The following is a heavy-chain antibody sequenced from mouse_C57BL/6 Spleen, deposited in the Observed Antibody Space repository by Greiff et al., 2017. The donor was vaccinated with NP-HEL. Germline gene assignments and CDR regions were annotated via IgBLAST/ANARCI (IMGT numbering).Heavy chain of an antibody. J-gene: IGHJ3*01. CDR2: ISSGSSTI. V-gene: IGHV5-17*01. Sequence: EVKLVESGGGLVKPGGSLKLSCAASGFTFSDYGMHWVRQAPEKGLEWVAYISSGSSTIYYADTVKGRFTISRDNAKNTLFLQMTSLRSEDTAMYYCARGNYVSAWFAYWGQGTLVTVSA. CDR1: GFTFSDYG. D-gene: IGHD2-1*01. CDR3: ARGNYVSAWFAY.